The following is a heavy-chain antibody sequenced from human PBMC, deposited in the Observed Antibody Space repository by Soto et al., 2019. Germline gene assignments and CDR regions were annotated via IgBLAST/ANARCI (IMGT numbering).Heavy chain of an antibody. CDR1: GASIRDYY. CDR2: FYPSGRT. D-gene: IGHD5-12*01. V-gene: IGHV4-59*01. CDR3: ASSSWITPHLDV. Sequence: PSETLSLTCTVSGASIRDYYWSWIRQSPGKGLDWIGYFYPSGRTDYNPSLKSRVTISVDTSKNQFSLDLHSLTPAHTAVYYCASSSWITPHLDVWGQGPLVTVSP. J-gene: IGHJ4*02.